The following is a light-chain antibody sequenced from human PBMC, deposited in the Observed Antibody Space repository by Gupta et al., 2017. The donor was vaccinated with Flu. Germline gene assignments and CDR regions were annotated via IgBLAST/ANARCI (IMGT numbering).Light chain of an antibody. J-gene: IGLJ2*01. CDR2: EDS. V-gene: IGLV3-21*03. CDR3: QVWDSSSDHVV. Sequence: SYVLTQPPSVSVAPGKTARITGGGNNIGGKSVHWYQQTPGQAPVLVVNEDSDRPSGIPERISGSNSGNTATLTISRVEAGDEADYYCQVWDSSSDHVVFGGGTKLTVL. CDR1: NIGGKS.